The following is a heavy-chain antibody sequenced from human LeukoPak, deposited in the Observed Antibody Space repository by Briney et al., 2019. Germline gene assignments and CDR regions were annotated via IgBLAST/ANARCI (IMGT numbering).Heavy chain of an antibody. CDR2: ISYDGSNK. J-gene: IGHJ4*02. Sequence: GGSLRLSCAASGFTFSSYAMHWVRQAPGKGLEWVAVISYDGSNKYYADSVKGRFTISRDNSKNTLYLQMNSLRAEDTAVYYCAKWWIVGATSYYFDYWGQGTLVTVSS. CDR1: GFTFSSYA. CDR3: AKWWIVGATSYYFDY. D-gene: IGHD1-26*01. V-gene: IGHV3-30*04.